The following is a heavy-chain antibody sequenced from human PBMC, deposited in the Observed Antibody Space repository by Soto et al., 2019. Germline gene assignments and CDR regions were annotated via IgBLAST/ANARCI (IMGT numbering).Heavy chain of an antibody. J-gene: IGHJ6*02. V-gene: IGHV1-58*02. CDR2: IVVGSGNT. CDR3: AAMPGTFPNGYYYYGMDV. Sequence: QMQLVQSGPEVKKPGTSVKVSCKASGFTFTSSAMQWVRQARGQRLEWIGWIVVGSGNTNYAQKFQERVTITRDMSTSTAYMERSSLRSEDTAVYYCAAMPGTFPNGYYYYGMDVWGQGTTVTVSS. D-gene: IGHD2-8*01. CDR1: GFTFTSSA.